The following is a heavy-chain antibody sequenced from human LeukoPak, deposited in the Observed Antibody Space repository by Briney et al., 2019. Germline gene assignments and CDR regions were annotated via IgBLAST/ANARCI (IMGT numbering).Heavy chain of an antibody. Sequence: PGRSLRLSCAASGFTFSSYAMHWVRQAPGKGLEWVANIKQDGSEKYYVDSVKGRFTISRDNAKNSLYLQMNGLRAEDTAVYYCARGKNNSSWEIYYFDYWGQGTLVTVSS. D-gene: IGHD6-13*01. CDR3: ARGKNNSSWEIYYFDY. V-gene: IGHV3-7*01. J-gene: IGHJ4*02. CDR1: GFTFSSYA. CDR2: IKQDGSEK.